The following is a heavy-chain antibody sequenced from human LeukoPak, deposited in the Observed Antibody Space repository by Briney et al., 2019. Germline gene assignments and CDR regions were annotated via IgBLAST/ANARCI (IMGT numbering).Heavy chain of an antibody. J-gene: IGHJ4*02. D-gene: IGHD5-12*01. CDR2: ISSSSSYI. V-gene: IGHV3-21*01. CDR1: GFTFSSYS. CDR3: ARDDRGYSGYDV. Sequence: GGSLRLSCAASGFTFSSYSMNWVRQAPGKGLEWVSSISSSSSYIYYADSVKDRFTISRDNAKNSLYLQMNSLRAEDTAVYYCARDDRGYSGYDVWGQGTLVTVSS.